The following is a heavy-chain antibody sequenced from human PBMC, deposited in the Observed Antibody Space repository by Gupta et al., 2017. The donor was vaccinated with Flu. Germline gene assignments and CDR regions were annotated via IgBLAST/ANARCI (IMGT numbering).Heavy chain of an antibody. CDR2: IIPIFGTA. Sequence: QVQLVQSGAEVKKPGSSVKVSCKASGGTFSSYAISWVRQAPGQGLEWMGGIIPIFGTANYAQKFQGRVTITADESTSTAYMELSSLRSEDTAVYYCARVKGIAAAGIVPPSGGMDVWGQGTTVTVSS. V-gene: IGHV1-69*01. CDR1: GGTFSSYA. CDR3: ARVKGIAAAGIVPPSGGMDV. D-gene: IGHD6-13*01. J-gene: IGHJ6*02.